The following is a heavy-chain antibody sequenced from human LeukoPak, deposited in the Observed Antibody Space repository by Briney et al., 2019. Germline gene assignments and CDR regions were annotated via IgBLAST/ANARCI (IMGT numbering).Heavy chain of an antibody. D-gene: IGHD6-13*01. Sequence: PSETLSLTCAVYGGSFSGYYWSWIRQPPGKGLEWIGEINHSGSTNYNPSLKSRVTISVDTSKNQFSLKLSSVTAADTAVYYCARVPLGYSSHMDVWGKGTTVTISS. V-gene: IGHV4-34*01. CDR3: ARVPLGYSSHMDV. J-gene: IGHJ6*03. CDR2: INHSGST. CDR1: GGSFSGYY.